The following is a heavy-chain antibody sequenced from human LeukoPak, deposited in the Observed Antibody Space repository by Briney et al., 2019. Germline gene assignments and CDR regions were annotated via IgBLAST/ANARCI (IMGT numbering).Heavy chain of an antibody. Sequence: SETLSLTCTVSGGSISSYYWGWIRQPPGKGLEWIGYIYYSGSTNYNPSLKSRVTISVDTSKNQFSLKLSSVTAADTAVYYCARSTRIMITFGHPGSFDYWGQGTLVTVSS. D-gene: IGHD3-16*01. V-gene: IGHV4-59*01. CDR3: ARSTRIMITFGHPGSFDY. CDR2: IYYSGST. J-gene: IGHJ4*02. CDR1: GGSISSYY.